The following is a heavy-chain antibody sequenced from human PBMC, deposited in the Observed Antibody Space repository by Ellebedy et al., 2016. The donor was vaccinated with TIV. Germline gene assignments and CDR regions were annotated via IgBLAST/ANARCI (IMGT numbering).Heavy chain of an antibody. V-gene: IGHV4-39*01. CDR3: ARHDWFGELVNNWFNP. Sequence: SETLSLXXTVSGGPISSNSYWGWIRQPQGKGLEWIGTIFYDGTTFYNSSLKSRFSISGDTSKKQFSLKVTSVTAADTAVYYCARHDWFGELVNNWFNPWGQGTLVTVSS. CDR1: GGPISSNSY. D-gene: IGHD3-10*01. CDR2: IFYDGTT. J-gene: IGHJ5*02.